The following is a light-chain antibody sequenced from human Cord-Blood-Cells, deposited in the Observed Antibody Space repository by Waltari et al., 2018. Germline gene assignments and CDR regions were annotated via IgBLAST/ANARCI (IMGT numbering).Light chain of an antibody. V-gene: IGLV2-14*01. Sequence: QSALTQPASVSGSPGQSITISCTGTSSDVGGYNYVSWYQQHPAKAPKRMIYDVSKRPSGVSTRFSGSKSGNTASLTISGLQAEDEADYYCSSYTSSSSWVFGGGTKLTVL. CDR3: SSYTSSSSWV. CDR1: SSDVGGYNY. J-gene: IGLJ3*02. CDR2: DVS.